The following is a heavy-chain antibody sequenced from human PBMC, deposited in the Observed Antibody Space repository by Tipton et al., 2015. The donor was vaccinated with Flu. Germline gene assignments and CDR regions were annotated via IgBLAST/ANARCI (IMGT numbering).Heavy chain of an antibody. D-gene: IGHD3-10*01. CDR1: GFTFSSYS. V-gene: IGHV3-48*04. CDR2: ISSSSSTI. CDR3: AAGSSPALGFGECA. Sequence: SLRLSCAASGFTFSSYSMNWVRQAPGKGLEWVSYISSSSSTIYYADSVKGRFTISRDNAKNSLYLQMNSLRAEDTAVYYCAAGSSPALGFGECAWGQGTLVTVSS. J-gene: IGHJ5*02.